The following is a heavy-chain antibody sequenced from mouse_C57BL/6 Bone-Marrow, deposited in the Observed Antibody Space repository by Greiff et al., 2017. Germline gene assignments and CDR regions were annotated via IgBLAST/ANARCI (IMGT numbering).Heavy chain of an antibody. Sequence: QVQLQQSGAELAKPGASVKLSCKASGYTFTSYWMHWVKQRPGRGLEWIGYINPSSGYTKYNQKFKDKATLTADKSSSTAYMQLSSLTYEDSAVYYCARGYYGSDWYFDVWGTGTTVTVSS. CDR1: GYTFTSYW. CDR3: ARGYYGSDWYFDV. V-gene: IGHV1-7*01. CDR2: INPSSGYT. J-gene: IGHJ1*03. D-gene: IGHD1-1*01.